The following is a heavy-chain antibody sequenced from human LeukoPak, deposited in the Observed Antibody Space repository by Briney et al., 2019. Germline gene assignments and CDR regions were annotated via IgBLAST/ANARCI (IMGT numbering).Heavy chain of an antibody. CDR1: GFTFSSYS. J-gene: IGHJ3*02. Sequence: GGSLRLSCAASGFTFSSYSMNWVRQAPGKGLEWVSSIGSSSSYIYYADSVKGRFTISRDNAKNSLYLQMNSLRAEDTAVYYCASAGAGAFDIWGQGTMVTVSS. CDR3: ASAGAGAFDI. V-gene: IGHV3-21*01. CDR2: IGSSSSYI. D-gene: IGHD1-26*01.